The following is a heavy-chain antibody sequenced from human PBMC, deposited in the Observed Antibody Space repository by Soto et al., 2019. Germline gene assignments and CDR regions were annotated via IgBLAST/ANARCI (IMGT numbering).Heavy chain of an antibody. J-gene: IGHJ4*02. CDR1: GFTFSSYA. CDR2: ISYDGSNK. D-gene: IGHD3-16*01. Sequence: GGSLRLSCAASGFTFSSYAMHWVRQAPGKGLEWVAVISYDGSNKYYADSVKGRFTISRDNSKNTLYLQMNSLRAEDTAVYYCARATTVGFYWGQGTLVTVSS. V-gene: IGHV3-30-3*01. CDR3: ARATTVGFY.